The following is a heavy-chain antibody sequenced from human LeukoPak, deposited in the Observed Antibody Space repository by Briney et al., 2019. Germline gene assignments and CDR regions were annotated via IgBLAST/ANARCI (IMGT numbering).Heavy chain of an antibody. CDR2: INKEGNEE. D-gene: IGHD1-1*01. CDR1: GFTFKDYW. V-gene: IGHV3-7*01. CDR3: ATYDNWVAGDV. Sequence: PGGSLRLSCAASGFTFKDYWMSWVRQAPGKGPEWVANINKEGNEEHFVDSVKGRFTVSRDNAKNSLFLQTNSLRVEDTAVYYCATYDNWVAGDVWGQGTTVSVSS. J-gene: IGHJ6*02.